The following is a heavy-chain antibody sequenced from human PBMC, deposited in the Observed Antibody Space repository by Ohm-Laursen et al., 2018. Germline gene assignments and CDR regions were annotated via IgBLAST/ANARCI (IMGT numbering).Heavy chain of an antibody. D-gene: IGHD3-22*01. J-gene: IGHJ4*02. CDR3: ATFYNHAGSGWGRPCDH. V-gene: IGHV3-23*01. Sequence: SLRLSCAASGFTFNKFAMNWVRQAPGKGLDWVSTIGTRGVNTYYADSVKGRFTISRDNSKNTLYLQMNTLRVDDTAVYYCATFYNHAGSGWGRPCDHWGQGTLVTVSA. CDR1: GFTFNKFA. CDR2: IGTRGVNT.